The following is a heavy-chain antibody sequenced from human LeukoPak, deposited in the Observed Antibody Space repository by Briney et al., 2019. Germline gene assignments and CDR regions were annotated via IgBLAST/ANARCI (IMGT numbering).Heavy chain of an antibody. Sequence: PGGSLRLSCAASGFTFSSYGMHWVRQAPGKGLEWVAVISYDGSNKYYADSVKGRFTISRDNSKNTLYLQMSSLRAEDTAVYYCAKDSVGATYGYWGQGTLVTVSS. J-gene: IGHJ4*02. CDR3: AKDSVGATYGY. D-gene: IGHD1-26*01. CDR2: ISYDGSNK. CDR1: GFTFSSYG. V-gene: IGHV3-30*18.